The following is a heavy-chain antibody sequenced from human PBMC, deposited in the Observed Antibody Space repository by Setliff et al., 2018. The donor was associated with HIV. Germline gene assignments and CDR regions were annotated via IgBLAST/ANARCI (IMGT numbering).Heavy chain of an antibody. V-gene: IGHV4-59*01. D-gene: IGHD6-6*01. Sequence: SETLSLTCTVSGGSISSYYWSWIRQPPGQGLEWIGYIYSSGSTNYNHSLKGRVTISVDTSRNQFSLKLNSVTAADKAVYYCARDSDLDYSRSDRWYFDLWGRGTLVTVSS. CDR3: ARDSDLDYSRSDRWYFDL. J-gene: IGHJ2*01. CDR2: IYSSGST. CDR1: GGSISSYY.